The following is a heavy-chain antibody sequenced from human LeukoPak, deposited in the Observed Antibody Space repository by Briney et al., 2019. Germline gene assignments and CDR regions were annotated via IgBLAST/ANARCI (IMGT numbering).Heavy chain of an antibody. D-gene: IGHD1-14*01. CDR2: ISSSGSTI. CDR1: GFTFSSYE. CDR3: ARDIPYRTKAKGYHYYYYMDV. Sequence: PGGSLRLSCAASGFTFSSYEMNWVRQAPGKGLEWVSYISSSGSTIYYADSVKGRFTISRDNAKNSLYLQMGSLRAEDMAVYYCARDIPYRTKAKGYHYYYYMDVWGKGTTVTISS. V-gene: IGHV3-48*03. J-gene: IGHJ6*03.